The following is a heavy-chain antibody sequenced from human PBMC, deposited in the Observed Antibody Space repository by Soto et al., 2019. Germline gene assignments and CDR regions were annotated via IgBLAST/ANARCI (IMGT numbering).Heavy chain of an antibody. CDR2: IIPVFGTA. V-gene: IGHV1-69*13. CDR1: GSTFSSYA. D-gene: IGHD1-26*01. CDR3: ARRRGISGSYYEHYYGMDV. Sequence: GASVKVSCKAYGSTFSSYAISWVRQAPGQGLEWMGGIIPVFGTANYAQKLQGRVTITADESTSTAYMELSSLRSEDTAVYYCARRRGISGSYYEHYYGMDVWGQGATVTVSS. J-gene: IGHJ6*02.